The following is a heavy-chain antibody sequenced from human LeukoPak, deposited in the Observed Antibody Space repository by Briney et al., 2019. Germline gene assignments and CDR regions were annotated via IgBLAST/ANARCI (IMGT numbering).Heavy chain of an antibody. D-gene: IGHD6-19*01. CDR2: AYHTGHT. J-gene: IGHJ4*02. V-gene: IGHV4-59*08. CDR3: ARHPFSAPFDY. Sequence: SETLSLTCTVSGGSISSYYWSWIRLTPGKGLEWIAYAYHTGHTHYNPSLKSRATISLDTSKNQVSLKVNSVTAADTAVYYCARHPFSAPFDYWGQGTLVTVSS. CDR1: GGSISSYY.